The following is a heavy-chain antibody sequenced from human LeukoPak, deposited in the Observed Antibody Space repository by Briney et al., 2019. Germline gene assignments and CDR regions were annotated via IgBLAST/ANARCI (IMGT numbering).Heavy chain of an antibody. CDR1: GGSISRGSYY. V-gene: IGHV4-39*01. D-gene: IGHD1/OR15-1a*01. Sequence: PSETLSLTCTVSGGSISRGSYYWGWIRQPPGKGLEWIGSTYYSGSTYYNPSLKSRVTISVDTSKNQFSLKVNSVTAAETAVYYRVRHLYPHEAGTTASPPGYWGQGTLVTVSS. CDR2: TYYSGST. CDR3: VRHLYPHEAGTTASPPGY. J-gene: IGHJ4*02.